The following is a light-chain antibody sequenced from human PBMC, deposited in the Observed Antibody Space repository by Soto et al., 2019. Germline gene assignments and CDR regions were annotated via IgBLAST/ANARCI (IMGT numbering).Light chain of an antibody. CDR2: AAS. V-gene: IGKV1-9*01. CDR3: QQYNNWPAIT. Sequence: DIQLTQSPSFLSASVGDRVTITCRASQGINRHLAWYQQKPGKAPKLLIYAASTLQSGVPSRFSGSGSGTEFTLTISSLQSEDFAVYYCQQYNNWPAITFGQGTKVDIK. J-gene: IGKJ1*01. CDR1: QGINRH.